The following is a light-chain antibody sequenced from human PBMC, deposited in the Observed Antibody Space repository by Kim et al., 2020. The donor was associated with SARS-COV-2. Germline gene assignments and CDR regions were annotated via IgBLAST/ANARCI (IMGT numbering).Light chain of an antibody. Sequence: ASVGDRVTITCRASQSICSWLDWYQQKPGRAPKLLISEASSLEGGVPSRFSGSGSGTEFTLTISSLQPDDFATYFCQQYNSNPLTFGAGTKVDIK. CDR3: QQYNSNPLT. CDR2: EAS. CDR1: QSICSW. V-gene: IGKV1-5*01. J-gene: IGKJ4*01.